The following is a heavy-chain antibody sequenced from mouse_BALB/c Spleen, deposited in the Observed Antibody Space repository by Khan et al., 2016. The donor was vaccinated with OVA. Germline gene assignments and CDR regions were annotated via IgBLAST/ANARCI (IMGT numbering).Heavy chain of an antibody. CDR1: GFSLSRYS. CDR2: IWGGGST. V-gene: IGHV2-6-4*01. Sequence: QVQLKESGPGLVAPSQSLSITCTVSGFSLSRYSVNWVRQPPGKGLEWLGVIWGGGSTDYNSALKSRLIISKDNSQSQVLLKMNSLQTDDTDMYYCTRSYYRYDGYYAMDYWGQGTSVTVSS. J-gene: IGHJ4*01. D-gene: IGHD2-14*01. CDR3: TRSYYRYDGYYAMDY.